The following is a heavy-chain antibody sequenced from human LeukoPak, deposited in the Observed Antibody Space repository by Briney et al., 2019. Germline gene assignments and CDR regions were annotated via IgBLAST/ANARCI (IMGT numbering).Heavy chain of an antibody. Sequence: SQTLSLTCTVSGGSISSGDYYWSWIRQPPGKGLEWIGYIYYSGSTYYNPSLKSRVTISVDTSKNQFSLKLSSVTAADTAVYYCASRVVIQYYFDYWGQGTLVTVSS. CDR3: ASRVVIQYYFDY. CDR2: IYYSGST. D-gene: IGHD3-3*01. J-gene: IGHJ4*02. V-gene: IGHV4-30-4*08. CDR1: GGSISSGDYY.